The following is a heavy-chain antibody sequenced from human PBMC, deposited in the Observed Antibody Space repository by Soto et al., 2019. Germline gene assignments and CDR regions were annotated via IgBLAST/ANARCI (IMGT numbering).Heavy chain of an antibody. CDR2: IWYDGSNK. Sequence: GGSLRLSCAASGFTFSRYGMHWVRQAPGKGREWVAVIWYDGSNKYYADSVKGRFTISRDNSKNTLYLQMNSLGAEDTAVYYCARIPQIAVAGTRFGYFDLWGRGTLVTVSS. J-gene: IGHJ2*01. CDR3: ARIPQIAVAGTRFGYFDL. D-gene: IGHD6-19*01. V-gene: IGHV3-33*01. CDR1: GFTFSRYG.